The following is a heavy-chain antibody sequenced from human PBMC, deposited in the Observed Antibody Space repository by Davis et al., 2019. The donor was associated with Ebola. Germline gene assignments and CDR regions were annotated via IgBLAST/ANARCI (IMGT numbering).Heavy chain of an antibody. J-gene: IGHJ6*02. CDR3: ARDLPWSGYYEGFGMDV. CDR2: IIPIFGTA. Sequence: AASVKVSCKASGGTFSSYAISWVRQAPGQGLEWMGGIIPIFGTANYAQKFQGRVTITADKSTSTAYMELSSLRSDDTAVYYCARDLPWSGYYEGFGMDVWGQGTTVTVSS. CDR1: GGTFSSYA. V-gene: IGHV1-69*06. D-gene: IGHD3-3*01.